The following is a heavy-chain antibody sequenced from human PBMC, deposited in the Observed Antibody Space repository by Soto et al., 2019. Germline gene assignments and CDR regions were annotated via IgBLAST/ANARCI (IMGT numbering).Heavy chain of an antibody. J-gene: IGHJ4*02. CDR2: IYYSGST. D-gene: IGHD6-19*01. V-gene: IGHV4-59*01. CDR3: ARDLSSSGLYDY. CDR1: GGSISGYF. Sequence: SETLSLTCAVSGGSISGYFWSWIRQPPGKGLEWIGYIYYSGSTNYNPSLKSRVTISVDTSKNQFSLKLSSVTAADTAVYYCARDLSSSGLYDYWGQGTLVTVS.